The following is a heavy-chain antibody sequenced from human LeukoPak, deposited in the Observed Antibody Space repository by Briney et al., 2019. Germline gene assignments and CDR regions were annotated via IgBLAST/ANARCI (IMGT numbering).Heavy chain of an antibody. V-gene: IGHV5-51*01. CDR3: ARSATPAAFIFFQQ. CDR1: GYSPTTWW. Sequence: GESLKISCKASGYSPTTWWIGWVRQMPGKGLEWMGIIYPGDSDAGYSPSVRGHVTVSADKSISTAYLQWSSLEASDSAMYYCARSATPAAFIFFQQCGQGTLVTVSS. D-gene: IGHD3-16*02. J-gene: IGHJ1*01. CDR2: IYPGDSDA.